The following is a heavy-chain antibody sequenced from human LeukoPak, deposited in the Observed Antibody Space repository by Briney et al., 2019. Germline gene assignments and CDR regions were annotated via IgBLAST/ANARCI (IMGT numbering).Heavy chain of an antibody. CDR3: ARDRNVFDYSLYYYYGMDV. V-gene: IGHV3-48*01. D-gene: IGHD4-11*01. CDR1: GFTFSSYS. Sequence: GGSLRLSCAASGFTFSSYSMNWVRQAPGKGLEWVSYISSSSSTIYYADSVKGRFTISRDNAKNSLYLQKNSLRAEDTAVYYCARDRNVFDYSLYYYYGMDVWGQGTTVTVSS. J-gene: IGHJ6*02. CDR2: ISSSSSTI.